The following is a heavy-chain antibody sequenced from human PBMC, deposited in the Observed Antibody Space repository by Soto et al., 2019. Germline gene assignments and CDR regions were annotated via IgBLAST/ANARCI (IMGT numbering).Heavy chain of an antibody. CDR3: ARDERRGYVVGWGHIFGY. CDR1: GFTFSNYN. CDR2: ISSSGSAI. V-gene: IGHV3-48*02. Sequence: EVQLVESGGGLVQSGGSLRLSCAASGFTFSNYNMNWVRQAPGQGLEWVSYISSSGSAIYYADSVKGRFSISRDNADKSLYLQMNSLRDEDTAVYYCARDERRGYVVGWGHIFGYWGQGTLVTVSS. J-gene: IGHJ4*02. D-gene: IGHD5-12*01.